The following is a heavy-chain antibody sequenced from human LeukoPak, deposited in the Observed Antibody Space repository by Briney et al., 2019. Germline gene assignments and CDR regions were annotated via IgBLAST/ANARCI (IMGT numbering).Heavy chain of an antibody. CDR3: ARDGSVSSSGRYAGY. Sequence: GASVKVSCKASGGTFSSYAISWVRQAPGQGLEWMGIINPSGGSTSYAQKFQGRVTMTRDTSTSTVYMELSSLRSEDTAVYYCARDGSVSSSGRYAGYWGQGTLVTVSS. D-gene: IGHD6-19*01. J-gene: IGHJ4*02. CDR2: INPSGGST. V-gene: IGHV1-46*01. CDR1: GGTFSSYA.